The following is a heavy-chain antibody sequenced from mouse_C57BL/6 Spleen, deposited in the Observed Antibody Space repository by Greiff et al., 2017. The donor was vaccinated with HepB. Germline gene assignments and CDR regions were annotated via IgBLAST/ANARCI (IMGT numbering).Heavy chain of an antibody. Sequence: EVQLVESGGGLVKPGGSLKLSCAASGFTFSSYTMSWVRQTPEKRLEWVATISGGGGNTYYPDSVKGRFTISRDNAKNTLYLQMSSLRSEDTALYYCARQSENAMDYWGQGTSVTVSS. CDR3: ARQSENAMDY. CDR2: ISGGGGNT. CDR1: GFTFSSYT. V-gene: IGHV5-9*01. J-gene: IGHJ4*01.